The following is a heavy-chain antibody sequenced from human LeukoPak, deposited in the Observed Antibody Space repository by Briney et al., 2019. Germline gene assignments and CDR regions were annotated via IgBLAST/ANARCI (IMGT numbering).Heavy chain of an antibody. V-gene: IGHV3-23*01. Sequence: GGSLRLSCAASGFTFSSYAMSWVRQAPGKGLEWVSAISGSGGSTYYADSVKGRFTISRDNSKNTLYLQMNSLRAEGTAVYYCAKEGGHCSGGSCRNWFDPWGQGTLVTVSS. CDR1: GFTFSSYA. J-gene: IGHJ5*02. D-gene: IGHD2-15*01. CDR2: ISGSGGST. CDR3: AKEGGHCSGGSCRNWFDP.